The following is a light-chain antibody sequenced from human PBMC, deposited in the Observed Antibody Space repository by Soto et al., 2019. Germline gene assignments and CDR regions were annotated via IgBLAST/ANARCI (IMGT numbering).Light chain of an antibody. J-gene: IGKJ2*01. CDR1: QSVSSSY. V-gene: IGKV3-20*01. Sequence: EIVLTQSPGTLSSSPGERATLSCRASQSVSSSYLAWYQQKPGQAPRLLIYGASSRATGIPDRFSGSGSGTDFTLTISRLEPEDFAVYYCQHYGTSLYTFGQGTKLEIK. CDR3: QHYGTSLYT. CDR2: GAS.